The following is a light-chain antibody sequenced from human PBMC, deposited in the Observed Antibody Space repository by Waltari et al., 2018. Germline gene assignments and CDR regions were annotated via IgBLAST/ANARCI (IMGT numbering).Light chain of an antibody. V-gene: IGKV1-33*01. CDR3: QQYDNLPPALT. J-gene: IGKJ4*01. CDR1: QDISNY. Sequence: DPVSITCQASQDISNYLNWYQQKPGKAPKLLIYDASNLETGVPSRFRVSGSGTDFKFTISSLQPEDIATYYCQQYDNLPPALTFGGGTKVEIK. CDR2: DAS.